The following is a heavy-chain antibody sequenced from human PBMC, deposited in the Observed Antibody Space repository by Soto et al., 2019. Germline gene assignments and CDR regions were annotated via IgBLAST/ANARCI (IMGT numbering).Heavy chain of an antibody. J-gene: IGHJ5*01. Sequence: PXGSLILSCIASGFSFSSYSMNWVRQAPGKGLQWVASITNRGTHTYSADSVKGRFTISRDNDKNSLYLQMNNLRAEDAATDNCARAHEVAWFDSWGLGALVTVS. CDR1: GFSFSSYS. CDR3: ARAHEVAWFDS. CDR2: ITNRGTHT. V-gene: IGHV3-21*06. D-gene: IGHD2-15*01.